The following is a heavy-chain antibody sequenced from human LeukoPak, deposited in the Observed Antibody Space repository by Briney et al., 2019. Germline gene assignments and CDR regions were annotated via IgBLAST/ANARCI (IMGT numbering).Heavy chain of an antibody. V-gene: IGHV4-34*01. CDR3: ARGYADTTIVTAWSDYFDY. Sequence: PSETLSLTCAVYGGSFSGYYWGWIRQPPGKGLEWIGEINHSGSTNYNPSLKSRVTISVDTSKNQFSLKLSSVTAADTAVYYCARGYADTTIVTAWSDYFDYWGQGTLVTVSS. J-gene: IGHJ4*02. CDR2: INHSGST. CDR1: GGSFSGYY. D-gene: IGHD5-18*01.